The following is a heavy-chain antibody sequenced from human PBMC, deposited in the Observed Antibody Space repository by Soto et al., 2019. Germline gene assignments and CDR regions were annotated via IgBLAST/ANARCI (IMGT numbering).Heavy chain of an antibody. D-gene: IGHD3-3*01. Sequence: SETLSLTCTVSGGSISSYYWSWIRQPAGKGLEWIGRIYTSGSTNYNPSLKSRVTMSVDTSKNQFSLKLSSVTAADTAVYYCARDKEPFGVVGSYYGMDVWGQGTTVTVSS. V-gene: IGHV4-4*07. CDR1: GGSISSYY. CDR2: IYTSGST. CDR3: ARDKEPFGVVGSYYGMDV. J-gene: IGHJ6*02.